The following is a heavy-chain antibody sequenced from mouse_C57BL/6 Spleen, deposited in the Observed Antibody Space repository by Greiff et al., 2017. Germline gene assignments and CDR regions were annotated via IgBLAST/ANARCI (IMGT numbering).Heavy chain of an antibody. CDR1: GFTFSDFY. D-gene: IGHD4-1*01. CDR2: SRNKDNDYTT. CDR3: ARDEWDGKYYAMDY. J-gene: IGHJ4*01. Sequence: EVNLVESGGGLVQSGRSLRLSCATSGFTFSDFYMEWVRQAPGKGLEWIGASRNKDNDYTTEYSASVQGRFIVSRDTSQSILYLQMNALRAEDTAIYYCARDEWDGKYYAMDYWGQGTSVTVAS. V-gene: IGHV7-1*01.